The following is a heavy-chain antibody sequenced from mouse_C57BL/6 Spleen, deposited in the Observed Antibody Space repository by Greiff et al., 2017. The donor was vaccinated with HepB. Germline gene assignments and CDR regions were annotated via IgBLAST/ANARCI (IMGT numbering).Heavy chain of an antibody. D-gene: IGHD1-1*01. CDR3: AKGVALRGYFDV. CDR1: GYSITSGYY. V-gene: IGHV3-6*01. Sequence: ESGPGLVKPSQSLSLTCSVPGYSITSGYYWNWIRQFPGNKLEWMGYISYDGSNNYNPSLKNRISITRDTSKNQFFLKLNSVTTEDTATYYCAKGVALRGYFDVWGTGTTVTVSS. CDR2: ISYDGSN. J-gene: IGHJ1*03.